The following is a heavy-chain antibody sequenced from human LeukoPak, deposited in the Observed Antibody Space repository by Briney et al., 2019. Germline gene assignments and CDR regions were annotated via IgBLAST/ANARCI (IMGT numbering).Heavy chain of an antibody. CDR2: IYTSGST. V-gene: IGHV4-61*02. J-gene: IGHJ6*02. D-gene: IGHD6-13*01. Sequence: SETLSLTCTVSGGSISSGSYYWSWIRRPAGKGLEWIGRIYTSGSTNYNPSLKSRVTISVDTSKNQFSLKLSSVTAADTAVYYCARDGSSSWTDYGMDVWGQGTTVTVSS. CDR1: GGSISSGSYY. CDR3: ARDGSSSWTDYGMDV.